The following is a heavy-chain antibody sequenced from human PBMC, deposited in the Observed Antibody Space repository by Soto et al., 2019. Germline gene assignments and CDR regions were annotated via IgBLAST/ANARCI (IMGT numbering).Heavy chain of an antibody. J-gene: IGHJ3*02. CDR2: INPSGGST. Sequence: ASVKVSCKASGYTFTSYYMHWVRQAPGQGLEWMGIINPSGGSTSYAQKFQGRVTITADESTSTAYIELSSLRSEDTAVYYCARGAVTATKAFDIWGQGTMVTVSS. CDR1: GYTFTSYY. V-gene: IGHV1-46*01. D-gene: IGHD6-19*01. CDR3: ARGAVTATKAFDI.